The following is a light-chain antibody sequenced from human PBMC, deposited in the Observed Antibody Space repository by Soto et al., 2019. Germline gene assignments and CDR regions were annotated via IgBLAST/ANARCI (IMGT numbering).Light chain of an antibody. Sequence: DIQMTQSPSSLSASVGDRVTITCRASQSIGKHLNWYQQKPGKAPKLLIFDASILKTGVPPRFSGGGSGTHFTFTISSLQPEDVATYYCQQYDTLPPTFGQGTRLEI. V-gene: IGKV1-33*01. J-gene: IGKJ5*01. CDR1: QSIGKH. CDR2: DAS. CDR3: QQYDTLPPT.